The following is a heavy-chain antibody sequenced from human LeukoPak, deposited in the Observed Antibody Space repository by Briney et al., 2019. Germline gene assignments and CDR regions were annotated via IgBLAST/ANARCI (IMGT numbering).Heavy chain of an antibody. D-gene: IGHD4-17*01. CDR2: ISYDGSNK. J-gene: IGHJ6*02. V-gene: IGHV3-30*18. CDR3: AKAMPHDYGEPYYYYGMDV. Sequence: GGSLRLSCAATGFTFSSYGMHWVRQAPGKGLEWVAVISYDGSNKYYADSVKGRFTISRDNSKNTLYLQMNSLRAEDTAVYYCAKAMPHDYGEPYYYYGMDVWGQGTTVTVSS. CDR1: GFTFSSYG.